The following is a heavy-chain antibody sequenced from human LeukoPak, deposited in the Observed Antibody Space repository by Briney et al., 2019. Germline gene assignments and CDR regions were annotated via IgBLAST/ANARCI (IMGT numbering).Heavy chain of an antibody. CDR2: ISGGGGST. CDR3: AKGPICSGGSCYFDC. CDR1: GFTFSSYA. D-gene: IGHD2-15*01. V-gene: IGHV3-23*01. Sequence: GGSLRLSCAASGFTFSSYAVSWVRPAPGKGLEWVSTISGGGGSTYSADSVKGRFTISRDNSKNTLYLQMNSLRAEDTAVYYCAKGPICSGGSCYFDCWGLGTLVTVSS. J-gene: IGHJ4*02.